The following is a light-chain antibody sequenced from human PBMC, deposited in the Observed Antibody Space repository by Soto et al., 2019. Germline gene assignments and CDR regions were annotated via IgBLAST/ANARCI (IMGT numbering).Light chain of an antibody. V-gene: IGKV1-39*01. CDR3: QQSYTTPIT. CDR1: QTIRSH. J-gene: IGKJ5*01. CDR2: AAS. Sequence: DIQMTQSPSSLSASVGDRVIITCRASQTIRSHLNWYQQKPGKAPNLLVYAASSLQSGVPSRFTGSGSGTNFTLTISSLQPGEFATYFCQQSYTTPITFGQGTRL.